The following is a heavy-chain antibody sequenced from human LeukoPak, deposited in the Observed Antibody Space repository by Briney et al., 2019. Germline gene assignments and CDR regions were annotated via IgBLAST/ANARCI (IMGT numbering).Heavy chain of an antibody. V-gene: IGHV4-61*02. CDR1: GGSISSGSYY. D-gene: IGHD3-22*01. CDR2: IYTSGST. J-gene: IGHJ4*02. Sequence: PSETLSLTCTVSGGSISSGSYYWSWIRQPAGKGLEWIGRIYTSGSTNYNPSLKSRVTMSVDTSKNQFSLKLSSVTAADTAVYYCARGFIPPYYYDSSGYRLDYWGQGTLVTVSS. CDR3: ARGFIPPYYYDSSGYRLDY.